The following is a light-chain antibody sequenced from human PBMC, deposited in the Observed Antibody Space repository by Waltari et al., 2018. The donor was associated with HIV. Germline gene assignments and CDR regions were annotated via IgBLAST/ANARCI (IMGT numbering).Light chain of an antibody. CDR1: QGVSRY. Sequence: DIQLTQSPSFLSVSVGDRVTITCRASQGVSRYLAWYQQKAGKAPKVLIYTASTLQSGVPSRFSGSGSGTEFTLTISSLQPEDFATYYCQQFNGYPLTFGGGTKVEIK. V-gene: IGKV1-9*01. J-gene: IGKJ4*01. CDR3: QQFNGYPLT. CDR2: TAS.